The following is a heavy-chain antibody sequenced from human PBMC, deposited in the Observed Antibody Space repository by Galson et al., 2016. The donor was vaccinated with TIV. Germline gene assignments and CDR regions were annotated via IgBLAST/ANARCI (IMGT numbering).Heavy chain of an antibody. Sequence: SETLSLTCTVSGGSISNNYWAWIRQPPGKGLEWLGHVHFSGSTNYNPSLKSRVPISVDTSKNQISLRLNSVTAADTAGYYCARRFSERLYDDYHEVFDIWGQGTMVTVSS. CDR3: ARRFSERLYDDYHEVFDI. V-gene: IGHV4-59*08. CDR2: VHFSGST. D-gene: IGHD3-16*01. CDR1: GGSISNNY. J-gene: IGHJ3*02.